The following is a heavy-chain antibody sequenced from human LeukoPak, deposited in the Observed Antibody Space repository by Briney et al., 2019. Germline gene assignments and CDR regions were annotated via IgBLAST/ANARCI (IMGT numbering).Heavy chain of an antibody. Sequence: PSETLSLTCAVYGESFSGYYWSWIRQPPGKGLEWIGEINHGGSTKYTPSLTGRVTISVDTSKNQFSLQLNSVTPEDTAVYYCARVPRLLWFGELSSGAQNNWFDPWGQGTLVTVSS. V-gene: IGHV4-34*01. CDR2: INHGGST. J-gene: IGHJ5*02. D-gene: IGHD3-10*01. CDR3: ARVPRLLWFGELSSGAQNNWFDP. CDR1: GESFSGYY.